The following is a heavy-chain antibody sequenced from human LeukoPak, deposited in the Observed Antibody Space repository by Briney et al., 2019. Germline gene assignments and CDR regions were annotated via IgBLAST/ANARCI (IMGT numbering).Heavy chain of an antibody. CDR2: MSGSSAGGTT. V-gene: IGHV3-23*01. CDR3: AKATLVSCTGATCYPFDY. CDR1: GFTFSSYA. J-gene: IGHJ4*02. Sequence: GGSLRLSCAASGFTFSSYAMSWVRQAPGKRLEWVSTMSGSSAGGTTYYADSVKGRFTISRDNFKNTLYLQMNSLRAEDTAVYYCAKATLVSCTGATCYPFDYWGQGILVTVSS. D-gene: IGHD2-8*02.